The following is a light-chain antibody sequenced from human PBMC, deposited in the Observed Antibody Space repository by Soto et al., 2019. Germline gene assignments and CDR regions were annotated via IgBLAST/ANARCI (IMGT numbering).Light chain of an antibody. V-gene: IGKV3-15*01. CDR2: GAS. CDR1: QSVSSN. J-gene: IGKJ2*01. CDR3: QQYNNWPMYT. Sequence: EIVMTQSPATLSVSPGERATLSCRASQSVSSNLAWYQQKPDQAPRLLIYGASTRATGIPARFSGSGSGTEFPRTIISLQSEDFSVYYCQQYNNWPMYTLGQGTKLEIK.